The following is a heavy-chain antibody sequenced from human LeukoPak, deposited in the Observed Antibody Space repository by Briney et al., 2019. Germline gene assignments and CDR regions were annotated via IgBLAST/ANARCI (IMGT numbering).Heavy chain of an antibody. J-gene: IGHJ5*02. CDR2: ISGDGGST. V-gene: IGHV3-43*02. Sequence: GGSLRLSCAASGFXFTTFTINWVRQAPGKGLEWVSVISGDGGSTYYADSVKGRFTISRDNSKNSLYLQMNSLRTEDTASYYCAKGGRGGYSYGPNWFDPWGQGTLVTVSS. CDR1: GFXFTTFT. D-gene: IGHD5-18*01. CDR3: AKGGRGGYSYGPNWFDP.